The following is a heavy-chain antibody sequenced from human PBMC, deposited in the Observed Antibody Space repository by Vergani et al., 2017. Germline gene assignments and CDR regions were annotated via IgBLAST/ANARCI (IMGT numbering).Heavy chain of an antibody. Sequence: QVQLVQSGAEVKKTGASVKVSCKATGYTFTSYGISWVRQAPGQGLEWMGWISAYNGNTNYAQKLQGRVTMTTDTSTSTAYMELRSLRSDDTAVYYCARVKSSGGREGAFDIWGQGKMVTVSS. J-gene: IGHJ3*02. V-gene: IGHV1-18*01. D-gene: IGHD3-10*01. CDR3: ARVKSSGGREGAFDI. CDR2: ISAYNGNT. CDR1: GYTFTSYG.